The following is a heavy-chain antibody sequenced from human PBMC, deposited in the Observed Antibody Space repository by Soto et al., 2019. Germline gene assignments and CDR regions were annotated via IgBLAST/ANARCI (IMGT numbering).Heavy chain of an antibody. J-gene: IGHJ6*02. D-gene: IGHD1-26*01. Sequence: EVQLVESGGGLVQPGGSLRLSCAASGFTFSSYDMHWVRQATGKGLEWVSAIGTAGDTYYPGSVKGRFTISRENAKNSLYLHMNSLSAGDTAVYYCARGGGSNCMDVWGQGTTVTVSS. V-gene: IGHV3-13*04. CDR1: GFTFSSYD. CDR3: ARGGGSNCMDV. CDR2: IGTAGDT.